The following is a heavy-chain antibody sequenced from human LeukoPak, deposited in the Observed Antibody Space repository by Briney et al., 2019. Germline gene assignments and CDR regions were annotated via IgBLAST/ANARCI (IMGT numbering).Heavy chain of an antibody. D-gene: IGHD3-3*01. J-gene: IGHJ4*02. Sequence: PSETLSLTRAVYGGSFSGYYWSWIRQPPGKGLEWIGEINHSGSTNYNPSLKSRVTISVDTSKNQFSLKLSSVTAADTAVYYCARGHPYDFWSGYSWGQGTLVTVSS. CDR1: GGSFSGYY. CDR2: INHSGST. CDR3: ARGHPYDFWSGYS. V-gene: IGHV4-34*01.